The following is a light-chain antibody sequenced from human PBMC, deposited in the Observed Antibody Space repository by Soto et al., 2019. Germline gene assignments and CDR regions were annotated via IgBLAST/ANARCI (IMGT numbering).Light chain of an antibody. J-gene: IGKJ4*01. CDR1: QSVSNY. CDR3: LQRSNWPLT. CDR2: DAS. Sequence: EIVLTQSPATLSLSPGERATLSCRASQSVSNYFAWYQQKPGQAPRLLIYDASNRDTGVPARFSGSESGTDSALTISSLESEDVAVYYCLQRSNWPLTFGGGTTGEIK. V-gene: IGKV3-11*01.